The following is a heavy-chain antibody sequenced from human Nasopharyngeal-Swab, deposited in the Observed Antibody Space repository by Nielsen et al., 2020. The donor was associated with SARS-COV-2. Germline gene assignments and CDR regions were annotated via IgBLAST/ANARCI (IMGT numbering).Heavy chain of an antibody. V-gene: IGHV3-69-1*01. J-gene: IGHJ6*03. CDR3: ARGRYCSTTSCYAAYYYHYVDV. Sequence: GGSLRLSCAASGFTFSDYYMNWVRQAPGKGLEWVSSISSSSTIYYADSVKGRFTISRDNSKNTLYLQMDSLRAEDTAVYYCARGRYCSTTSCYAAYYYHYVDVWDKGTMVTVSS. CDR2: ISSSSTI. D-gene: IGHD2-2*01. CDR1: GFTFSDYY.